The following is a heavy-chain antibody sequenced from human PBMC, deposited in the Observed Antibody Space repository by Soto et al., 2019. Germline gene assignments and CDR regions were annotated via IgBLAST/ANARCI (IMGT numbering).Heavy chain of an antibody. CDR3: AHTRVPDTLDY. CDR1: GFSLTTSGVG. D-gene: IGHD2-2*01. V-gene: IGHV2-5*01. J-gene: IGHJ4*02. CDR2: IYWNGIE. Sequence: QITLKESGPTLVKPTQTLTLTCTFSGFSLTTSGVGVTWIRQPPGKALEWLGLIYWNGIERYSPSLKSRLSLTKDTSKDQLVLTMTDVGPVDTATYYCAHTRVPDTLDYWGPGTRVTVSS.